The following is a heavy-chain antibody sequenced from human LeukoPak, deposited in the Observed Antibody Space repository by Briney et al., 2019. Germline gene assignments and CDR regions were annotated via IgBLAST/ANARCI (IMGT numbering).Heavy chain of an antibody. CDR1: GGTFSNYA. CDR3: ARSGGSSWYVGMFY. CDR2: IIPILSIP. V-gene: IGHV1-69*04. Sequence: ASVKVSCKASGGTFSNYAISWVRQAPGQGLEWMGRIIPILSIPDYTQNFQGRVTITADRSTSTAYMELSSLKSDDTAVYYCARSGGSSWYVGMFYWGQGTLVTVSS. J-gene: IGHJ4*02. D-gene: IGHD6-13*01.